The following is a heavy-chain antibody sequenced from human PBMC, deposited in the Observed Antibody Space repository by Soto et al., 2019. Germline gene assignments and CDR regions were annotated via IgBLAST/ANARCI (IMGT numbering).Heavy chain of an antibody. CDR1: GYTFTSYS. D-gene: IGHD6-13*01. V-gene: IGHV1-18*01. CDR2: ISPYNGNT. Sequence: ASVKVSCKASGYTFTSYSISWVRQAPGQGLEWMGWISPYNGNTKYAQKIQGRVIMTTDTSTSTAYMDVRSLGSDDTAVYYCARGRAATLAAAGHDYWG. J-gene: IGHJ4*01. CDR3: ARGRAATLAAAGHDY.